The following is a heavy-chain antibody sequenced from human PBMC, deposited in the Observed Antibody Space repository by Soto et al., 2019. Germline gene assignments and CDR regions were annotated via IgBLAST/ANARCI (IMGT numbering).Heavy chain of an antibody. D-gene: IGHD3-10*01. CDR1: GFTVSSNY. CDR3: ARDIWFGEVSYGMDV. V-gene: IGHV3-66*01. J-gene: IGHJ6*02. CDR2: IYSGGST. Sequence: EVQLVESGGGLVQPGGSLRLSCAASGFTVSSNYMSWVRQAPGKGLEWVSVIYSGGSTYYADSVKGRFTISRDTSKNALYLQMHSLRAEDTAVYYCARDIWFGEVSYGMDVWGQGTTVTVSS.